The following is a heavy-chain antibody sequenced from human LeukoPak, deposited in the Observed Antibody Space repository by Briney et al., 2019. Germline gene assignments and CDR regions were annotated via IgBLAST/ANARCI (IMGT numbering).Heavy chain of an antibody. Sequence: GGSLRLSCAASGFTFDDYGMSWVRQAPGKGLEWVSAISGSGGSTYYADSVKGRFTISRDNSKNTLYLQMNSLRAEDTAVYYCAKEWLVYYFDYWGQGTLVTVSS. D-gene: IGHD6-19*01. J-gene: IGHJ4*02. V-gene: IGHV3-23*01. CDR2: ISGSGGST. CDR3: AKEWLVYYFDY. CDR1: GFTFDDYG.